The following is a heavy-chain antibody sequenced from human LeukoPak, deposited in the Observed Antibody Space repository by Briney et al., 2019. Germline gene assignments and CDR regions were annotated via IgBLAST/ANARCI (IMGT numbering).Heavy chain of an antibody. Sequence: ASVKVSCTVSGDTLIELAIHWVRQAPGKGLEWMGCLDPEDGATMYAQKFEGRVSMTEDTTTDTAYMELSSVRSEDTAVYYCATARQYDDFAGYPWYYGLDVWGQGTTVTVSS. CDR3: ATARQYDDFAGYPWYYGLDV. J-gene: IGHJ6*02. CDR2: LDPEDGAT. D-gene: IGHD3/OR15-3a*01. CDR1: GDTLIELA. V-gene: IGHV1-24*01.